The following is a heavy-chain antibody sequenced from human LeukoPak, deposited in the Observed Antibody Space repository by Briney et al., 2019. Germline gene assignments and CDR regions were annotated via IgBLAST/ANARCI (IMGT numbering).Heavy chain of an antibody. CDR2: INYSGST. CDR1: GGSISSGGYR. D-gene: IGHD2-21*01. CDR3: AREMDAHPRIVV. V-gene: IGHV4-31*11. Sequence: SETLSLTCAVSGGSISSGGYRWTWVRQYPGKGLEWIGYINYSGSTYYNPSLKSRVIISVDTSKNQFSLNLNSVTAADTAVYYCAREMDAHPRIVVWGQGTLVTVSS. J-gene: IGHJ1*01.